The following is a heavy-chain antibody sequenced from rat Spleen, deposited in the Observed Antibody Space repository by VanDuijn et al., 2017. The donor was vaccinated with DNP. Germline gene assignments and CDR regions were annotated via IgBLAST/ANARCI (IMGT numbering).Heavy chain of an antibody. CDR3: ARHYTY. Sequence: QVQLKESGPGLVQPSQTLSLTCTVSGFSLTTYGVAWVRQPPGKGLEWIAAISSGGDTHYNSVLKSRLSISRDTSESQVFLEMNSVQTEDTAIYFCARHYTYWGQGVMVTVSS. J-gene: IGHJ2*01. CDR2: ISSGGDT. V-gene: IGHV2S12*01. D-gene: IGHD1-2*01. CDR1: GFSLTTYG.